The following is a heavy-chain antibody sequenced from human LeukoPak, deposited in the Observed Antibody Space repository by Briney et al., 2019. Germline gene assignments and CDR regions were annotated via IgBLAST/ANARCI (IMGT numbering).Heavy chain of an antibody. CDR1: GYTFTSYY. Sequence: ASVKVSCKASGYTFTSYYMHWVRQAPGQGLEWMGIINPSGGSTSYARKFQGRVTMTRDMSTSTVYMELSSLRSEDTAVYYCGLSGYDSDYPDYWGQGTLVTVSS. D-gene: IGHD5-12*01. J-gene: IGHJ4*02. V-gene: IGHV1-46*01. CDR3: GLSGYDSDYPDY. CDR2: INPSGGST.